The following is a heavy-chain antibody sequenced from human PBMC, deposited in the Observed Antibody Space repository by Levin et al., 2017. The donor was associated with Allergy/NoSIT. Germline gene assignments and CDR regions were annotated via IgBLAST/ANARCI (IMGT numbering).Heavy chain of an antibody. Sequence: GGSLRLSCAASGFTFSSYGMHWVRQAPGKGLEWVAVISYDGSNKYYADSVKGRFTISRDNSKNTLYLQMNSLRAEDTAVYYCAKWGTTNYWGQGTLVTVSS. J-gene: IGHJ4*02. D-gene: IGHD1-1*01. CDR3: AKWGTTNY. V-gene: IGHV3-30*18. CDR2: ISYDGSNK. CDR1: GFTFSSYG.